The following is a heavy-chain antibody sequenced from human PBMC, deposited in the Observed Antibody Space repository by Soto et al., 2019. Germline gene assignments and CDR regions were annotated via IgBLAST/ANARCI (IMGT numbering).Heavy chain of an antibody. CDR3: AKDWVLTYYDLLTGPYYGMDV. Sequence: EVQLVESGGGLVKPGGSLRLSCAASGFTFSSYSMNWVRQAPGKGLEWVSSISSSSSYIYYADSVKGGFTISRDNAKNSLYLKMNSLRAEDTAVYYCAKDWVLTYYDLLTGPYYGMDVWGQGTTVTVSS. CDR1: GFTFSSYS. D-gene: IGHD3-9*01. CDR2: ISSSSSYI. J-gene: IGHJ6*02. V-gene: IGHV3-21*01.